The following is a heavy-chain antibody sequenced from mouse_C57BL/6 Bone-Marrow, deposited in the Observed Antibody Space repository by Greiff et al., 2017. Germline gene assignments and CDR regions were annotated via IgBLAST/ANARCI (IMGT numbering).Heavy chain of an antibody. V-gene: IGHV5-9*01. D-gene: IGHD2-2*01. Sequence: EVKLMESGGGLVKPGGSLKLSCAASGFTFSSYTMSWVRQTPEKRLEWVATISGGGGNTYYPDSVKGRFTISRDNAKNTLYLQMSSLRGEDTALYYGARGGLRRGGGFDYWGQGTTLTVSS. CDR1: GFTFSSYT. CDR2: ISGGGGNT. CDR3: ARGGLRRGGGFDY. J-gene: IGHJ2*01.